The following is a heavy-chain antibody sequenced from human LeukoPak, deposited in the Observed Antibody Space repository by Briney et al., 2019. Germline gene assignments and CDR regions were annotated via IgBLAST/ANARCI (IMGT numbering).Heavy chain of an antibody. Sequence: GGSLRLSCLASGFTFSEYWMSWVRQAPGKGLEWVANIKPDGSKKYPVDSLKSRFTILRDNAKNSLYLQMNSLRADDTAVYYCTRDSNRFNWFDPWGQGTLVTVSS. CDR1: GFTFSEYW. D-gene: IGHD1-14*01. CDR2: IKPDGSKK. V-gene: IGHV3-7*01. CDR3: TRDSNRFNWFDP. J-gene: IGHJ5*02.